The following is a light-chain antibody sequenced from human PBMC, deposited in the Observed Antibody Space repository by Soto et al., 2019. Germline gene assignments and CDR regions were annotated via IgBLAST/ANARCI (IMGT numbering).Light chain of an antibody. Sequence: EIVLTQSPGTLSLSPGERATLSCRASQSVNSNYLAWYQQKPGQAPRLLIFGASTRATGISDRFCGSGSGTDFTLTINRLEPEDFAVYYCQQYGRTFGQGTKVDIK. J-gene: IGKJ2*01. V-gene: IGKV3-20*01. CDR1: QSVNSNY. CDR2: GAS. CDR3: QQYGRT.